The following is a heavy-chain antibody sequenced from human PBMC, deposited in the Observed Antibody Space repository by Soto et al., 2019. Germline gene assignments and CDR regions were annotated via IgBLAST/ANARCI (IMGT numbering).Heavy chain of an antibody. V-gene: IGHV4-30-2*01. CDR3: ARVPDR. J-gene: IGHJ5*02. D-gene: IGHD2-2*01. CDR2: IYHSGST. CDR1: GGSISSGGYS. Sequence: XESGSGLVKPSQTLSLTCAVSGGSISSGGYSWSWIRQPPGKGLEWIGYIYHSGSTYYNPXLKXRVTISVDRSKNQFSLKLSSVTAADTAVYYCARVPDRWGQGTLVTVSS.